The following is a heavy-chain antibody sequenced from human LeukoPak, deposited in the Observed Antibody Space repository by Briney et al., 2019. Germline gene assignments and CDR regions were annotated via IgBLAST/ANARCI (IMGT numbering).Heavy chain of an antibody. D-gene: IGHD3-3*01. CDR1: GYTFTSSYD. CDR3: ARDGITIFGVVIISFDY. CDR2: MNPYSGIT. J-gene: IGHJ4*02. V-gene: IGHV1-8*01. Sequence: EASVKVSCKASGYTFTSSYDINWVRQAPGQGLEWMGWMNPYSGITGYTQKFQGRVTMTRDTSISTAYMELSRLRSDDTAVYYCARDGITIFGVVIISFDYWGQGTLVTVSS.